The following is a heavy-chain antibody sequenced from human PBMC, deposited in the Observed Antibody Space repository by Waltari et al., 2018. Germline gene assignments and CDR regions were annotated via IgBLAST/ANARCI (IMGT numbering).Heavy chain of an antibody. CDR3: GGDPVNPRGAFDP. Sequence: QVQLQESGAGLVKPSETLSLTCTVSGYSISSDYCWGWIRQPPGKGLEWIGGLFYSGSTYYNSFLRGRAHNSVEASKKQFPLKPTSGTAADTAVYFCGGDPVNPRGAFDPWGQGALVTVSS. CDR2: LFYSGST. J-gene: IGHJ5*02. D-gene: IGHD3-10*01. V-gene: IGHV4-38-2*02. CDR1: GYSISSDYC.